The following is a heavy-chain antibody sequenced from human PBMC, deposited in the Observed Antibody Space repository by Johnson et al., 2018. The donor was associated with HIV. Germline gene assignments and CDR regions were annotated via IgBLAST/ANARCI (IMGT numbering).Heavy chain of an antibody. CDR3: ARKRGTGNNGAAFDI. CDR2: INWNGGRT. Sequence: QAPGKGLEWVSGINWNGGRTGYADSVRGRFTISRDNAKNSLFLQMNSLRAEDTAFYYCARKRGTGNNGAAFDIWGQGTMVTVSS. D-gene: IGHD1/OR15-1a*01. V-gene: IGHV3-20*03. J-gene: IGHJ3*02.